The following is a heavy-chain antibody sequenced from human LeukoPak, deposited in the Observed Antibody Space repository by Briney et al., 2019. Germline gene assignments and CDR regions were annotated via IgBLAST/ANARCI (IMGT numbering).Heavy chain of an antibody. CDR1: GLTFSNYA. CDR3: AKGFYYDSSAYFDY. CDR2: ISGSGGST. V-gene: IGHV3-23*01. J-gene: IGHJ4*02. D-gene: IGHD3-22*01. Sequence: GGSLRLSCAVSGLTFSNYAMSCVRQAPGKGLEWVSHISGSGGSTYYADSVKGRFTISRDNSKNTLYLQVNSLRADDTAVYYCAKGFYYDSSAYFDYWGQGTLVTVSS.